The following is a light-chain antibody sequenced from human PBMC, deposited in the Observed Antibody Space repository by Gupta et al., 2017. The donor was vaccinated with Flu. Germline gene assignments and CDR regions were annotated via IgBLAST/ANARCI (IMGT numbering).Light chain of an antibody. CDR3: GSYAGSNTPGVL. V-gene: IGLV2-11*01. Sequence: QSALAQPRSVSGSPGQSVTISCTGTSSDVGGYNYVSWYQQHPDKAPKLMSYDVTKRPSGVPGRVSGSKSGNTASLTISGLQADDEAYYYCGSYAGSNTPGVLFGGGPKLTVL. CDR1: SSDVGGYNY. CDR2: DVT. J-gene: IGLJ2*01.